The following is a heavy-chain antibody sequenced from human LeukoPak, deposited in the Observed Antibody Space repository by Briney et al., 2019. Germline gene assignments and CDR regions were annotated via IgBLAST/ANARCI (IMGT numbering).Heavy chain of an antibody. CDR2: IYHSGST. CDR3: ATDYGDSFPFDY. V-gene: IGHV4-38-2*02. D-gene: IGHD4-17*01. CDR1: GYSISTSYY. Sequence: SETLSLTCTVSGYSISTSYYWDWIRQPPGKGLDWIGSIYHSGSTYYNVSLKSRVTISVDTSKNQFSLRLSSVTAADTAVYYCATDYGDSFPFDYWGQGTLVTVSS. J-gene: IGHJ4*02.